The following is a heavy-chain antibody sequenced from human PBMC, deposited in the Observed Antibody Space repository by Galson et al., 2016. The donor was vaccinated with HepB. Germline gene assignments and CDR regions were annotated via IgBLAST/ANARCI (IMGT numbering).Heavy chain of an antibody. CDR3: ARGLVFVSNWYYDL. V-gene: IGHV5-51*01. J-gene: IGHJ2*01. CDR1: GFSLSTYW. D-gene: IGHD2-15*01. Sequence: QSGAEVKKPGESLKISCEGSGFSLSTYWIGWVRQMSGKGLEWMGTIYAGDSDTRYSPSFQGQVTISVDKSINTAYLQWSRLEASDTAMYYWARGLVFVSNWYYDLWGRGTLVTVSS. CDR2: IYAGDSDT.